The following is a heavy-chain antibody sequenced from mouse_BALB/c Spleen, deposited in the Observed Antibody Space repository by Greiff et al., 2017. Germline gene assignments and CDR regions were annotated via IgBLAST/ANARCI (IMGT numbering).Heavy chain of an antibody. V-gene: IGHV1-54*03. CDR3: ARSYYGYHY. CDR2: INPGSGGT. D-gene: IGHD1-2*01. CDR1: GYAFTNYL. Sequence: VQLQESGAELVRPGTSVKVSCKASGYAFTNYLIEWVKQRPGQGLEWIGVINPGSGGTNYNEKFKGKATLTADKSSSTAYMQLSSLTSDDSAVYFCARSYYGYHYWGQGTTLTVSS. J-gene: IGHJ2*01.